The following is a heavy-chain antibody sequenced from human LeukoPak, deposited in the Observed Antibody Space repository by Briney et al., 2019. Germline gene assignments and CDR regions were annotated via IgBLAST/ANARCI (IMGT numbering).Heavy chain of an antibody. D-gene: IGHD3-22*01. CDR2: MNPDSGDT. CDR1: GYTFTSYD. V-gene: IGHV1-8*03. J-gene: IGHJ4*02. CDR3: ARGRYDSSGYYSY. Sequence: ASVKVSCKASGYTFTSYDINWVRQATGQGLEWMGWMNPDSGDTGYAQKFQGRVTVTRDTSISTAYMELSSLRSDDTAVYYCARGRYDSSGYYSYWGQGTLVIVSS.